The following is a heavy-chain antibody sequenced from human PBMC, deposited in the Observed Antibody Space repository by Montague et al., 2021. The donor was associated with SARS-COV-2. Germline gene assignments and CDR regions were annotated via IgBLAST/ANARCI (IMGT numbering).Heavy chain of an antibody. CDR2: IFHNGDS. CDR1: GGTISTDNLYWY. CDR3: ARHVSNLWAAVDYFDY. D-gene: IGHD5/OR15-5a*01. Sequence: SETLSLTCLVSGGTISTDNLYWYWAWIRQPPGKGLEWIGSIFHNGDSYYNPSLNTRVTISTDTSRNHFSLSLTSVTAPDTAVYYCARHVSNLWAAVDYFDYWGQGTPVTVSS. V-gene: IGHV4-39*01. J-gene: IGHJ4*02.